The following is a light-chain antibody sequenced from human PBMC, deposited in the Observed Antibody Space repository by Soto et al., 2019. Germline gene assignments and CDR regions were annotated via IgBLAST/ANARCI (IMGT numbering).Light chain of an antibody. J-gene: IGKJ5*01. CDR2: AAS. CDR1: QGINSW. V-gene: IGKV1-12*01. CDR3: QQANSFPIT. Sequence: DIQMTQSPSYVSASVGARASITGRASQGINSWLAWYQKKPGRAPKLLIYAASSLQNGVPSRFSGSESGTDFTLTISNLHPEDCAIYFCQQANSFPITFGQGTRLDIK.